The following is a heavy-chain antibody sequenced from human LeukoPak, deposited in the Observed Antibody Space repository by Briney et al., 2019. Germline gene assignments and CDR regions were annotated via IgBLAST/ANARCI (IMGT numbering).Heavy chain of an antibody. D-gene: IGHD2-8*01. V-gene: IGHV3-23*01. CDR1: GFTFSSYA. Sequence: PGGSLRLSYAASGFTFSSYAVSWVRQAPGKGLEWVSSISGSGGSTYSADSVKGRFTISRDNSKNTLYLQMNSLRAEDTALYYCAKDLSCTNDICHGDFDYWGQGTLVTVSS. J-gene: IGHJ4*02. CDR2: ISGSGGST. CDR3: AKDLSCTNDICHGDFDY.